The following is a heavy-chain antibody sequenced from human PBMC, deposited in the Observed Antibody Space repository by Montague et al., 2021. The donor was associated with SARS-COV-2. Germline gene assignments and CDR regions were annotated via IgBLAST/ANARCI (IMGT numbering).Heavy chain of an antibody. V-gene: IGHV3-23*03. CDR3: AKDLEEFITIFGVVTKSPLGMDV. J-gene: IGHJ6*02. D-gene: IGHD3-3*01. CDR2: IYSGGSST. Sequence: LRLSCAASGFTFSSYAMSWVRQAPGKGLEWVSVIYSGGSSTYYADSVKGRFTISRDNSKNTLYLQMNSLRAEDTAVYYCAKDLEEFITIFGVVTKSPLGMDVWGQGTTVTVSS. CDR1: GFTFSSYA.